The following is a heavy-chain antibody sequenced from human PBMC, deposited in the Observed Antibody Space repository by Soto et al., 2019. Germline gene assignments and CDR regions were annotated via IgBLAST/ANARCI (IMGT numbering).Heavy chain of an antibody. J-gene: IGHJ6*02. CDR3: ARELLAAADTRIHYYGMDV. V-gene: IGHV6-1*01. Sequence: SQTLSLTCAISGDSVSSNSAAWNWIRQSPSRGLEWLGRTYYRSKWYNDYAVSVKSRITINPDTSKNQFSLQLNSVTPEDTAVYYCARELLAAADTRIHYYGMDVWGQGTTVTVSS. CDR2: TYYRSKWYN. CDR1: GDSVSSNSAA. D-gene: IGHD6-13*01.